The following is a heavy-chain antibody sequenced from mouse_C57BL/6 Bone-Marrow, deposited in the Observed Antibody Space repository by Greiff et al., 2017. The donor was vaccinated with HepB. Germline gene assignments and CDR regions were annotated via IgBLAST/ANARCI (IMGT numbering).Heavy chain of an antibody. CDR1: GFTFSSYA. J-gene: IGHJ2*01. Sequence: EVQGVESGGGLVKPGGSLKLSCAASGFTFSSYAMSWVRQTPEKRLEWVATISDGGSYTYYPDNVKGRFTISRDNAKNNLYLQMSHLKSEDTAMYYCARGFITTVFFDYWGQGTTLTVSS. D-gene: IGHD1-1*01. CDR2: ISDGGSYT. CDR3: ARGFITTVFFDY. V-gene: IGHV5-4*01.